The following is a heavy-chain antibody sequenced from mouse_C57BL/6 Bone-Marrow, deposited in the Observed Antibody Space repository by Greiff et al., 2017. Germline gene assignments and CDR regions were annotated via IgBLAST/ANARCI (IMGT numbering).Heavy chain of an antibody. CDR1: GYTFTSYW. CDR3: ARSDNWGTYYYAMDY. V-gene: IGHV1-62-3*01. CDR2: IDPNSGST. Sequence: QVQLQQPGAELVKPGASVKLSCKASGYTFTSYWMHWVKQRPGRGLEWIGRIDPNSGSTNYNEKFKSKATLTVDKSSSTAYMQLSSLTSEDSAVYYCARSDNWGTYYYAMDYWGQGTSVTVSS. J-gene: IGHJ4*01. D-gene: IGHD4-1*01.